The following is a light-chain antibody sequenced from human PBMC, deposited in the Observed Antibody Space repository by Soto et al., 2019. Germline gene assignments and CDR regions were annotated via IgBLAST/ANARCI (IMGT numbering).Light chain of an antibody. CDR1: SSDVGGYNY. CDR2: DVS. J-gene: IGLJ2*01. V-gene: IGLV2-14*01. CDR3: SSYTSSGTLVV. Sequence: QSALTQPASVSGSPGQSITISCTGTSSDVGGYNYVSWYQQHPGKDPKLMIYDVSNRPSGVSNRFSGSKSGNTASLTISGLQAEDEADYYCSSYTSSGTLVVFGGGTKLTVL.